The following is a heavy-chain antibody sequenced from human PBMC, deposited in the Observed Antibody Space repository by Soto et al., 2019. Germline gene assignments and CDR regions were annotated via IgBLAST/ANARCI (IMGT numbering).Heavy chain of an antibody. J-gene: IGHJ4*02. CDR3: ARASRVYYYDSSGYYYFDY. CDR1: GGSISSYY. V-gene: IGHV4-4*07. CDR2: IYTSGST. Sequence: SETLSLTCTVSGGSISSYYWSWIRQPAGKGLEWIGRIYTSGSTNYNPSLKSRVTMPVDTSKNQFSLKLSSVTAADTAVYYCARASRVYYYDSSGYYYFDYWGQGTLVTVSS. D-gene: IGHD3-22*01.